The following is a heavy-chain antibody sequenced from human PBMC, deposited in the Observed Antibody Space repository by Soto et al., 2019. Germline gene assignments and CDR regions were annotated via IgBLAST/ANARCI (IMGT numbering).Heavy chain of an antibody. Sequence: EVQLLESGGGLVQPGGSLRLSCAASGFTFSSYAMSWVRQAPGKGLEWVSASSGSGGSTYYADSVKGRFTISRDKSTNTVYLQMSSRRCEYTAVYYCANTAPVPPPGSVDLWGRGSQVSVSS. CDR2: SSGSGGST. D-gene: IGHD6-6*01. J-gene: IGHJ2*01. CDR3: ANTAPVPPPGSVDL. CDR1: GFTFSSYA. V-gene: IGHV3-23*01.